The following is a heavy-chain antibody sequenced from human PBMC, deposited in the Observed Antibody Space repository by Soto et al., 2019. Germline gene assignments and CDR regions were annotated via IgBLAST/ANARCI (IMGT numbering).Heavy chain of an antibody. D-gene: IGHD2-2*01. CDR1: GYTFTSYG. J-gene: IGHJ6*02. Sequence: QVQLVQSGAEVKKPGAAVKVSCEASGYTFTSYGISWVRQAPGQGLEGMGWISAYNGNTNYAQKLQGRVPMTTDTSTSTAYMELRSLRSDDTAVYYCARLYQLPPRHYGMDVWGQGTTVTVSS. V-gene: IGHV1-18*01. CDR2: ISAYNGNT. CDR3: ARLYQLPPRHYGMDV.